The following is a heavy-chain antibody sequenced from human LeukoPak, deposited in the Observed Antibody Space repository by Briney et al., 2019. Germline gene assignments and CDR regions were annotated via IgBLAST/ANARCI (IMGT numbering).Heavy chain of an antibody. D-gene: IGHD4-23*01. Sequence: SVKVSCKASGGTFSSYAISWVRQAPGQGLEWMGRIIPILGIANYAQKFQGRVTITADKSTSTAYMELSSLRSEDTAVYYCATNGGGPYYFDYWGQGTLVTVSS. CDR1: GGTFSSYA. V-gene: IGHV1-69*04. J-gene: IGHJ4*02. CDR2: IIPILGIA. CDR3: ATNGGGPYYFDY.